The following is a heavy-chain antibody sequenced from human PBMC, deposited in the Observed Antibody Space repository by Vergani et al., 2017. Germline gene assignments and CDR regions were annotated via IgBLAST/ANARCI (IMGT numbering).Heavy chain of an antibody. CDR3: ARGLRNYDFWSGYYTYYYYMDV. V-gene: IGHV4-59*01. Sequence: QVQLQESGPGLVKPSETLSLTCTVSGGSISSYYWSWIRQPPGXGLEWIGYIYYSGSTNYNPSLKSRVTISVDTSKNQFSLRLSSVTAADTAVYYCARGLRNYDFWSGYYTYYYYMDVWGKGTTVTVSS. CDR2: IYYSGST. D-gene: IGHD3-3*01. J-gene: IGHJ6*03. CDR1: GGSISSYY.